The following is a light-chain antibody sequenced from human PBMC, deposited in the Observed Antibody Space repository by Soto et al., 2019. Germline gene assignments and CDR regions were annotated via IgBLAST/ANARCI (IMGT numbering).Light chain of an antibody. CDR3: QQYGSSGT. J-gene: IGKJ1*01. CDR1: QSVSSN. CDR2: GAS. Sequence: EMLMTQSPATLAVSPGERATLSCGASQSVSSNLAWYQQKPGQAPRLLIYGASTRATGIPDRLSGSGSGTDFTLTISRLDPEDSAVYYCQQYGSSGTFGQGTKVDIK. V-gene: IGKV3-20*01.